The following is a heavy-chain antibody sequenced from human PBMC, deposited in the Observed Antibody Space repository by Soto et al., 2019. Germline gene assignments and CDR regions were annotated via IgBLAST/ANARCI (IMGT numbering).Heavy chain of an antibody. Sequence: GGSLRLSCAASGFTFSSYAMSWVRQAPGKGLERVSYISDSSSTIHYADSVKGRFTISRDNAKNSLYLQMNSLRAEDTAVYYCARDDYPYYDDSSGYHFDYWGQGALVTVSS. D-gene: IGHD3-22*01. J-gene: IGHJ4*02. CDR2: ISDSSSTI. V-gene: IGHV3-48*01. CDR1: GFTFSSYA. CDR3: ARDDYPYYDDSSGYHFDY.